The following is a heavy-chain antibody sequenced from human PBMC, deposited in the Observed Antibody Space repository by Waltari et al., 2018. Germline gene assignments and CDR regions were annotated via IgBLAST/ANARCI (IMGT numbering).Heavy chain of an antibody. CDR1: GFTFSNAW. Sequence: EVQLVESGGGLVKPGGSLRLSCAASGFTFSNAWMSWVRQAPGKGLEWVGRIKSKTDGGTTDYAAPVKGRFTISRDDSKNTLYLQMNSLKTEDTAVYYCTTDLPYYYDSSGYLGPFDYWGQGTLVTVSS. CDR2: IKSKTDGGTT. D-gene: IGHD3-22*01. CDR3: TTDLPYYYDSSGYLGPFDY. J-gene: IGHJ4*02. V-gene: IGHV3-15*01.